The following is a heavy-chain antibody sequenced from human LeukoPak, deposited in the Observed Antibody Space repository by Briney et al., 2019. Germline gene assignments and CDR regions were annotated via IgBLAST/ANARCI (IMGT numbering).Heavy chain of an antibody. V-gene: IGHV4-34*01. CDR3: ARDSSSWYSY. D-gene: IGHD6-13*01. CDR1: GGSFSGYS. Sequence: SESLSLTCAVYGGSFSGYSWSWVRQPPGKGLEWIGEINHSGSTNYNPSLKSRVTISVDTSKNQFSLKLSSVTAADTAVYYCARDSSSWYSYWGQGTLVTVSS. J-gene: IGHJ4*02. CDR2: INHSGST.